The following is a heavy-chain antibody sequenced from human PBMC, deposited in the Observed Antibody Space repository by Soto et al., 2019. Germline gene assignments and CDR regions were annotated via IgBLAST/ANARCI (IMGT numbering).Heavy chain of an antibody. D-gene: IGHD3-3*01. CDR3: ARGHSHGITIFGVVIAPPRVGPPSRGYYYYCAMDV. Sequence: SVKACYRNSVGSLSSDDISWGRKVPAQGLEWMGGIIPIFVTANYAQKFQGRVTITADESTSTAYMELSSLRSEDTAVYYCARGHSHGITIFGVVIAPPRVGPPSRGYYYYCAMDVWGQGTPVTVSS. CDR1: VGSLSSDD. CDR2: IIPIFVTA. J-gene: IGHJ6*02. V-gene: IGHV1-69*01.